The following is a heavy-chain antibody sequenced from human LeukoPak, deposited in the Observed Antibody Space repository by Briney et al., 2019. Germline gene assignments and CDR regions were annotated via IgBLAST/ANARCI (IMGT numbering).Heavy chain of an antibody. CDR2: INHSGST. J-gene: IGHJ6*02. V-gene: IGHV4-34*01. Sequence: SETLSLTCAVYGGSFSGYYWSWIRQPPGKGLEWIGEINHSGSTNYNPSLKSRVTISVDTSKNQFSLELSSVTAADTAVYYCARGRPLYYDILTGYPNPLYYYYGMDVWGQGTTVTVSS. CDR3: ARGRPLYYDILTGYPNPLYYYYGMDV. D-gene: IGHD3-9*01. CDR1: GGSFSGYY.